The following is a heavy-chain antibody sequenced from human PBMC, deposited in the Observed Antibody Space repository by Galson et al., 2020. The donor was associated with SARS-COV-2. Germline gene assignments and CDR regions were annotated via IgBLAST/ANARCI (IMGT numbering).Heavy chain of an antibody. Sequence: SQTLSLTCTVSGDSVSSAGYYWSWIRQRPGKGLDWIGYIYYNGNTYYNPSLKSRVTISVDTSKNQFSLKLSSVSAADTAVYYCARVPGFYSSGIYYAMDVWGQGTTVTVSS. V-gene: IGHV4-31*03. CDR3: ARVPGFYSSGIYYAMDV. CDR2: IYYNGNT. CDR1: GDSVSSAGYY. D-gene: IGHD3-10*01. J-gene: IGHJ6*02.